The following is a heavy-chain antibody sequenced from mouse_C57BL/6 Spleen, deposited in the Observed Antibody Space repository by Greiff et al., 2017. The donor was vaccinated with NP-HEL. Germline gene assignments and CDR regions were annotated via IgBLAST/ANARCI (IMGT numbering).Heavy chain of an antibody. D-gene: IGHD2-4*01. CDR3: ARRGGYDYGFDY. Sequence: QVQLQQPGAELVMPGASVKLSCKASGYTFTSYWMHWVKQRPGQGLEWIGKIYPSDSDTNYNQKFKGKSTLTVDKSSSTAYMQLSSLTSEDSAVYYCARRGGYDYGFDYWGQGTPLTVSA. CDR2: IYPSDSDT. V-gene: IGHV1-69*01. J-gene: IGHJ2*01. CDR1: GYTFTSYW.